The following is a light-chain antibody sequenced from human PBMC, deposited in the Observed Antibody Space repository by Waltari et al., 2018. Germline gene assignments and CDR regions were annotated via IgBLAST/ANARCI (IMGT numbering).Light chain of an antibody. Sequence: QSVLTQPPSVSGAPGQRVTISCTGSSSNIGAGYDVHWYQQLPGTAPKLLIYGNSNRRSGVPDRCSGSKSGTSASLAITGLEAEDEADYYCQSYDSSLSGGVFGGGTKLTVL. J-gene: IGLJ2*01. CDR3: QSYDSSLSGGV. CDR2: GNS. V-gene: IGLV1-40*01. CDR1: SSNIGAGYD.